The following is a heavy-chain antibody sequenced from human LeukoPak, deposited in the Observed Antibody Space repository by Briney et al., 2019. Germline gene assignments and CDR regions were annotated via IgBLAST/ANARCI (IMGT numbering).Heavy chain of an antibody. CDR2: IYSGDRR. Sequence: GGSLRLSCEVSGLSVRGSYMSWVRQAPGKGLEWVSVIYSGDRRYYADSVKGRFTISRDTSKNTLHLQMNNLRADDTARYYCTRDLTGTTWSESDYWGQGTLVTISS. CDR3: TRDLTGTTWSESDY. D-gene: IGHD6-13*01. CDR1: GLSVRGSY. J-gene: IGHJ4*02. V-gene: IGHV3-53*01.